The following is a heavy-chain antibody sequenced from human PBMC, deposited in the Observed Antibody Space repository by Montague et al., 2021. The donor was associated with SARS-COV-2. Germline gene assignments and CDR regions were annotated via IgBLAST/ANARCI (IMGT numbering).Heavy chain of an antibody. CDR3: ARDWAVLTRDGYNYGWFDP. J-gene: IGHJ5*02. D-gene: IGHD5-24*01. CDR1: GGSISGYC. Sequence: SETLSLTCSVSGGSISGYCWSWIRQSPGKGLEWVGYIYHTGGTNYNPSLESRVTISLDTSKNQFSLRLSSVTPADTAVYYCARDWAVLTRDGYNYGWFDPWGPGTLVTVSS. V-gene: IGHV4-59*01. CDR2: IYHTGGT.